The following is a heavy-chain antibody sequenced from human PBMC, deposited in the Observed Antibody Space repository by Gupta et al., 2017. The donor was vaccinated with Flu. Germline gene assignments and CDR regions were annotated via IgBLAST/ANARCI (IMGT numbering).Heavy chain of an antibody. J-gene: IGHJ4*02. CDR1: GFTVGNNY. Sequence: EVQLVESGGGLVQPGGSLRLSCAASGFTVGNNYMPWVRQAPGKGLELVSIFYSGGRTYYADSVKGRFTLSRDNSKNSLYLQMNNLRVDDTAVYFCAREDASVWPPVDSWGQGTLVTVSS. CDR3: AREDASVWPPVDS. D-gene: IGHD6-19*01. V-gene: IGHV3-66*02. CDR2: FYSGGRT.